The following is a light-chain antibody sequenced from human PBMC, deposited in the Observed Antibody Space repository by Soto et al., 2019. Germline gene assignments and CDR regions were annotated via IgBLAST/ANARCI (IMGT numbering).Light chain of an antibody. V-gene: IGKV1-5*01. CDR3: QKYDNWT. Sequence: DIQMTQSPSTLSASVGDRVTITCRASQSISSWLAWYQQKPGKAPKLLIYDASSLESGLPATFSDSGSATESTPIISSLQPDDFATYFFQKYDNWTFGQGNKVEI. CDR1: QSISSW. CDR2: DAS. J-gene: IGKJ1*01.